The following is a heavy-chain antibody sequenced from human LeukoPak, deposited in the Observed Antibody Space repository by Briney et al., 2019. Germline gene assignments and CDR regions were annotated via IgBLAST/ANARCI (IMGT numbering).Heavy chain of an antibody. Sequence: PSETLSLTCTVSGGSISSSSYYWGWIRQPPRKGLEWIGSIYYSGSTYYNPSLKSRVTISVDTSKNQFSLNLSSVTAADTAVYYCATVRRGFGESPKYYSYYYMDVWGKGTTVTISS. CDR2: IYYSGST. D-gene: IGHD3-10*01. V-gene: IGHV4-39*01. CDR1: GGSISSSSYY. CDR3: ATVRRGFGESPKYYSYYYMDV. J-gene: IGHJ6*03.